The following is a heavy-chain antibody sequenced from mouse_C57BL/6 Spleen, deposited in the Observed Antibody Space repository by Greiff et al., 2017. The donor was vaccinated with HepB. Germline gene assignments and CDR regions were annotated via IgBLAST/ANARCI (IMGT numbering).Heavy chain of an antibody. CDR2: INPGSGGT. D-gene: IGHD1-1*01. V-gene: IGHV1-54*01. Sequence: VMLVESGAELVRPGTSVKVSCKASGYAFTNYLIEWVKQRPGQGLEWIGVINPGSGGTNYNEKFKGKATLTADKSSSTAYMQLSSLTSEDSAVYFCARGPDYYGSSLYAMDYWGQGTSVTVSS. CDR3: ARGPDYYGSSLYAMDY. J-gene: IGHJ4*01. CDR1: GYAFTNYL.